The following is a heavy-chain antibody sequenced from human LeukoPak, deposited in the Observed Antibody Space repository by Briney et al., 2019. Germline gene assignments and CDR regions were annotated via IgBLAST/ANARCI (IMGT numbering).Heavy chain of an antibody. Sequence: GASVKVSCKASGYTFIDYYIHWVRQAPGQGLEWMGRINPNSGGTDFPQNFAQRSQGRVTMSTDTSISTAYMELSSLRSEDTAVYYCARGGHCTRGVCYFFEYWGQGTLVIVSS. D-gene: IGHD2-8*02. V-gene: IGHV1-2*06. CDR1: GYTFIDYY. J-gene: IGHJ4*02. CDR2: INPNSGGT. CDR3: ARGGHCTRGVCYFFEY.